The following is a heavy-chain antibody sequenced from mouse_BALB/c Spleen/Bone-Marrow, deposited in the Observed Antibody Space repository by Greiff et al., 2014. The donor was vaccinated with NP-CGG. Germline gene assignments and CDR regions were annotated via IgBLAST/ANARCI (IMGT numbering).Heavy chain of an antibody. CDR3: ARSIEYRPLTY. Sequence: LEESVPELEKPGASVKISCKASGYSFTGYNMNWVKQTNGKSLEWIGNIDPYYGGISYNQKFKDKATLTVDKSSSTAYMQLKILTSEDSAVYYCARSIEYRPLTYWGQGTLVTVSA. J-gene: IGHJ3*01. D-gene: IGHD2-14*01. V-gene: IGHV1-39*01. CDR1: GYSFTGYN. CDR2: IDPYYGGI.